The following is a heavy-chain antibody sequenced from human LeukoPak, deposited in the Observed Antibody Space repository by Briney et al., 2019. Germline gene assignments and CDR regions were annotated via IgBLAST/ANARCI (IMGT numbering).Heavy chain of an antibody. CDR1: GFTFSSYE. Sequence: GGSLRLSCAASGFTFSSYEMNWVRQAPGKGLEWVSYISSSGSTIYYADSVKGRFTISRDNAKNSLYLQMNSLRAEDTAVYYCAKNHYYTSGSYPAFYDYWGQGTLVTVSS. J-gene: IGHJ4*02. CDR2: ISSSGSTI. D-gene: IGHD3-10*01. CDR3: AKNHYYTSGSYPAFYDY. V-gene: IGHV3-48*03.